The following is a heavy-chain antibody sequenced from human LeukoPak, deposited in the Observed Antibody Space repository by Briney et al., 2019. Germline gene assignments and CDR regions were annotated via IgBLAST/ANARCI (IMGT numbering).Heavy chain of an antibody. CDR2: ISGSGGST. CDR3: AKDGLTVTTEFTYYFDY. Sequence: PGGSLRLSCAASGFTFSSYAMSWVRQAPGKGLEWVSAISGSGGSTYYADSVKGRFTISRDNSKNTLYLQMNSLRAEDTAVYYCAKDGLTVTTEFTYYFDYWGQGTLVTVSS. D-gene: IGHD4-17*01. V-gene: IGHV3-23*01. J-gene: IGHJ4*02. CDR1: GFTFSSYA.